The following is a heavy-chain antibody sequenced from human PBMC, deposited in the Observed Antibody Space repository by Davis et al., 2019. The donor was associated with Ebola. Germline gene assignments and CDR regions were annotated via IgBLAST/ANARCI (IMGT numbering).Heavy chain of an antibody. Sequence: GESLKISCAASGFTFSSYSMNWVRQAPGKGLEWVSSISSSSSYIYYADSVKGRFTISRDNAKNSLYLQMNSLRAEDTAVYYCARAPRSLRFLEWLLSLDYWGQGTLVTVSS. CDR1: GFTFSSYS. D-gene: IGHD3-3*01. CDR3: ARAPRSLRFLEWLLSLDY. J-gene: IGHJ4*02. CDR2: ISSSSSYI. V-gene: IGHV3-21*01.